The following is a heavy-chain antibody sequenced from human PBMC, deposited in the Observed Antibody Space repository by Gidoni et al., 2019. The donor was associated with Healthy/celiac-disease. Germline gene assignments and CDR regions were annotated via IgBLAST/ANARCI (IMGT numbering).Heavy chain of an antibody. CDR1: GFSLSTSGVG. J-gene: IGHJ5*02. D-gene: IGHD3-9*01. Sequence: QITLKESGPTLVKPTQTLTLTCTFSGFSLSTSGVGVGWIRQPPGKALEWLALIYWNDDQRYSPSLKSKLTITKDTSKNQVAITMTNMDPVDTATYYCAHSGYLRYFDWLLPTDFGFDPWGQGTLVTVSS. CDR3: AHSGYLRYFDWLLPTDFGFDP. V-gene: IGHV2-5*01. CDR2: IYWNDDQ.